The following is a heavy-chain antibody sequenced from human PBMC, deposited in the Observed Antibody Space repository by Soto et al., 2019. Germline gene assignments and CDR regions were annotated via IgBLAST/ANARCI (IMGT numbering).Heavy chain of an antibody. V-gene: IGHV3-30*18. CDR3: AKDNSGYDLEVSDYYYYYMDV. Sequence: GGSLRLSCAASGFTFSSYGMHWVRQAPGKGLEWVAVISYDGSNKYYADSVKGRFTISRDNSKNTLYLQMNSLRAEDTAVYYCAKDNSGYDLEVSDYYYYYMDVWGKGTTVTVSS. CDR1: GFTFSSYG. D-gene: IGHD5-12*01. J-gene: IGHJ6*03. CDR2: ISYDGSNK.